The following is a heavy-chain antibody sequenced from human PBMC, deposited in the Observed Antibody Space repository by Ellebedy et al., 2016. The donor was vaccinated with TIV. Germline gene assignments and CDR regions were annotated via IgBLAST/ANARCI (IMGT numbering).Heavy chain of an antibody. Sequence: GSLRLXCGVSGVSISSSNWWTWVRQAPGKGLEWIGEIYHSGTTNYNPSLESRVTISVDKSEKHFSLRLSSMTAADTAVYYCARRRTVTSILITFGGVIDYWGQGTLVTVSS. CDR1: GVSISSSNW. CDR3: ARRRTVTSILITFGGVIDY. V-gene: IGHV4-4*02. CDR2: IYHSGTT. J-gene: IGHJ4*02. D-gene: IGHD3-16*02.